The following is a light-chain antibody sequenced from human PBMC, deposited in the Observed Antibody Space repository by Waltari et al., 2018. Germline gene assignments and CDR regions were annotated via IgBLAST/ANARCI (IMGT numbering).Light chain of an antibody. J-gene: IGLJ2*01. Sequence: QSVLAQPPSVSGTPGQRVTISCTGSSPNLGAYDVHWYQQLPGTAPKLLIYGTNSRPSGVPDRFSGSKSVTSASLVIAGLQVEDEADYYCQTYDRSLSASVFGGGTKLTVL. CDR1: SPNLGAYD. V-gene: IGLV1-40*01. CDR3: QTYDRSLSASV. CDR2: GTN.